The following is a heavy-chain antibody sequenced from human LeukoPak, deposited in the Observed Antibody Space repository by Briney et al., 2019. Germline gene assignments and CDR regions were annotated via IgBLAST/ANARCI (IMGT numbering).Heavy chain of an antibody. V-gene: IGHV4-39*07. Sequence: PSETLSLTCTVSGGSISSGDYYWSWIRQPPGKGLEWIGEINHSGSTNYNPSLKSRVTISVDTSKNQFSLKLSSVTAADTAVYYCAVLPRAYCGGDCYYDSDYWGQGTLVTVSS. D-gene: IGHD2-21*02. CDR3: AVLPRAYCGGDCYYDSDY. CDR1: GGSISSGDYY. J-gene: IGHJ4*02. CDR2: INHSGST.